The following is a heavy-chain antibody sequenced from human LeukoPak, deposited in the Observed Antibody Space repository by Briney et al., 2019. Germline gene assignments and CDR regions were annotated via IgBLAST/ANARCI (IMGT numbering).Heavy chain of an antibody. V-gene: IGHV3-23*05. Sequence: PGGSLRLSCEASGFTFSAYAMTWVRQAPGKGLEWVSSIGSDNKPHYSESVKGRFAISRDNSKNTLYLQMNSLRAEDTAVYYCARARQQLVLYDYWGQGTLVTVSS. D-gene: IGHD6-13*01. CDR3: ARARQQLVLYDY. CDR2: IGSDNKP. CDR1: GFTFSAYA. J-gene: IGHJ4*02.